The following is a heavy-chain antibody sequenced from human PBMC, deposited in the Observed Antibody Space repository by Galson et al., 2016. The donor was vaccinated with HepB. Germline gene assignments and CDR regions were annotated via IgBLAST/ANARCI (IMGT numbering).Heavy chain of an antibody. Sequence: SVKVSCKASGYTFNNFGLNWVRQAPGQELEWMGWISAYNGHTNYAQKVQGRVTMTTDTSTSTAYMELRSLTSDDTAVYYCARDGDSAAGKVFHHWGQGTLVTVSS. D-gene: IGHD6-13*01. J-gene: IGHJ1*01. CDR1: GYTFNNFG. V-gene: IGHV1-18*01. CDR3: ARDGDSAAGKVFHH. CDR2: ISAYNGHT.